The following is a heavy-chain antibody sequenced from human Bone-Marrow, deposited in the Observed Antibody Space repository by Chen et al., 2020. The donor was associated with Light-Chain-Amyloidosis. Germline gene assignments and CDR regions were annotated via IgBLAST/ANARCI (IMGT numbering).Heavy chain of an antibody. V-gene: IGHV5-51*01. D-gene: IGHD5-12*01. CDR3: ARRRDGYNFDY. CDR1: GYSFPNYW. J-gene: IGHJ4*02. CDR2: IYPDDSDA. Sequence: VQLEPSGPEVKKPGESLQMPCNGSGYSFPNYWIGWVRQMPGKGLEWMGVIYPDDSDARYSPSFGGQVTISADKSSTTAFLQWRSLKASDTPMYYCARRRDGYNFDYWGQGTLVTVSS.